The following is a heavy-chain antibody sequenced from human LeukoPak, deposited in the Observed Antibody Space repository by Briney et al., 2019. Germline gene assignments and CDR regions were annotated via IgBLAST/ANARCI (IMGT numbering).Heavy chain of an antibody. CDR3: ARGAYDSSGYYPYNWFDP. D-gene: IGHD3-22*01. J-gene: IGHJ5*02. CDR2: IIPIFGTA. V-gene: IGHV1-69*05. CDR1: GGTFSSYA. Sequence: GASVKVSCKASGGTFSSYAISWVRQAPGQGLEWMGRIIPIFGTANYAQKFQGRVTITTDESMSTAYMELSSRRSEDTAVYYCARGAYDSSGYYPYNWFDPWGQGTLVTVSS.